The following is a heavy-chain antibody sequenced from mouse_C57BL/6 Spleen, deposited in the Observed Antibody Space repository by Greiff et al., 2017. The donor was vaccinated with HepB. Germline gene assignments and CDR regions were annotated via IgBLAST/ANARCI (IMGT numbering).Heavy chain of an antibody. CDR1: GFTFSDYG. J-gene: IGHJ4*01. CDR2: ISSGSSTI. V-gene: IGHV5-17*01. D-gene: IGHD2-4*01. Sequence: EVKLVESGGGLVKPGGSLKLSCAASGFTFSDYGMHWVRQAPEKGLEWVAYISSGSSTIYYADTVKGRFTISRDNAKNTLFLQMTSLRSEDTAMYYCARGTYDYRMDYWGQGTSVTVSS. CDR3: ARGTYDYRMDY.